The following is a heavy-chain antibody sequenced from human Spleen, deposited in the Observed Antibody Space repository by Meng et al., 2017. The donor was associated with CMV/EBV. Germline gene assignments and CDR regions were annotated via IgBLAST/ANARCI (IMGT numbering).Heavy chain of an antibody. CDR2: ISSGATTM. Sequence: GGSLRLSCAASGFTFSDYYMSWIRQAPGKGLEWISYISSGATTMYYSDSVKGRFTISRDNAKNSVFLQMNSLRAEDTAVYYCARAGWYSSWFFDYWGQGTLVTVSS. J-gene: IGHJ4*02. CDR3: ARAGWYSSWFFDY. CDR1: GFTFSDYY. D-gene: IGHD6-19*01. V-gene: IGHV3-11*01.